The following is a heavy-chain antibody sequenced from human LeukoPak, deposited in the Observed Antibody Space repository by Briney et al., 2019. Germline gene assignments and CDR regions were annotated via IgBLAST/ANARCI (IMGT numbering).Heavy chain of an antibody. CDR3: ARRALGTTTVDAKYYYMDV. V-gene: IGHV3-21*01. Sequence: GGSLRLSCAASGFPFSACSMTWVRQAPGKGLEWVSLITSTSTYKYYADSVKGRFTASRDNAKNSLYLQMDSLRAEDTAVYFCARRALGTTTVDAKYYYMDVWGKGTTVTVSS. J-gene: IGHJ6*03. CDR2: ITSTSTYK. D-gene: IGHD1-26*01. CDR1: GFPFSACS.